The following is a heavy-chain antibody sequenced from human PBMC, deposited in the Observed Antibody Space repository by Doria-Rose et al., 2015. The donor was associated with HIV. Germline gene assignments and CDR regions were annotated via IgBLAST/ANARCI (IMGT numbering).Heavy chain of an antibody. V-gene: IGHV2-26*01. D-gene: IGHD2-15*01. CDR2: IVSDDER. CDR1: GVSLSSPGMG. Sequence: ETGPVLVKPTETLTLTCTVSGVSLSSPGMGVSWIRQPPGKALEWLANIVSDDERSYKTYLKSRLTISMGISKSQVILTMTDVYPSDTATYYCARIKSIRWSHRYYFDFWGQGTRVIVSA. J-gene: IGHJ4*02. CDR3: ARIKSIRWSHRYYFDF.